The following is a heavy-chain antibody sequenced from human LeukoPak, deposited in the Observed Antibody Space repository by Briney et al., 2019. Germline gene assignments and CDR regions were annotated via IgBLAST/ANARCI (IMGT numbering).Heavy chain of an antibody. Sequence: GGSLRLSCAASGFTFSSYAMSWVRQAPGKGLEWVSAISGSGGSTYYADSVKGRFTISRDNSKNSLYLQMNSLRAEDTAVYYCARDPGRTSGSYGLDYWGQGTLVTVSS. CDR2: ISGSGGST. D-gene: IGHD1-26*01. J-gene: IGHJ4*02. CDR3: ARDPGRTSGSYGLDY. V-gene: IGHV3-23*01. CDR1: GFTFSSYA.